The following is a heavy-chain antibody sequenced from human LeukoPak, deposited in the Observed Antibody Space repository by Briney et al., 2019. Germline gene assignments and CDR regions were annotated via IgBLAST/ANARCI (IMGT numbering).Heavy chain of an antibody. CDR2: IKQDGSEK. D-gene: IGHD2-15*01. V-gene: IGHV3-7*01. J-gene: IGHJ4*02. CDR1: GFTFSSYW. Sequence: QTGGSLRLSCAASGFTFSSYWMSWVRQAPGKGLEWVANIKQDGSEKYYVDSVKGRFTISRDNAKNSLYLQMNSLRAEDTAVYYCAREFPGACGSCPPDYFDYWGQGTLVTVSS. CDR3: AREFPGACGSCPPDYFDY.